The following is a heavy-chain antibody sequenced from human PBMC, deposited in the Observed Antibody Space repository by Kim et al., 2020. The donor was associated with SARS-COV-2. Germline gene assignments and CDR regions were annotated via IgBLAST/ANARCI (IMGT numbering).Heavy chain of an antibody. CDR3: AKDTGGYSYGLDY. Sequence: YADSVKGRFTISRDNSKNSLYLQMNSLRTEDTALYYCAKDTGGYSYGLDYWGQGTLVTVSS. D-gene: IGHD5-18*01. J-gene: IGHJ4*02. V-gene: IGHV3-43*01.